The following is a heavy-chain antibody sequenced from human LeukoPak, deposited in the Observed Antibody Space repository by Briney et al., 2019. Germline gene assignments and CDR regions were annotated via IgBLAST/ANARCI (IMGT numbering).Heavy chain of an antibody. Sequence: GGSLRLSCAASGFTFSSYSMNWVRQAPGKGREGVSSISSSSSYIYYADSVKGRFTISRDNAKNSLYLQMNSLRAEDKPVHDGTSDFRRRVHRFDPWGQGTLVTVSS. CDR1: GFTFSSYS. CDR3: TSDFRRRVHRFDP. V-gene: IGHV3-21*01. J-gene: IGHJ5*02. CDR2: ISSSSSYI. D-gene: IGHD6-6*01.